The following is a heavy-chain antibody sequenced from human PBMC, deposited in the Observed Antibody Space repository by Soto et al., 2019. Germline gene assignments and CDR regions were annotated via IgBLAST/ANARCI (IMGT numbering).Heavy chain of an antibody. D-gene: IGHD3-3*01. V-gene: IGHV4-61*01. CDR2: IYYSGST. J-gene: IGHJ4*02. Sequence: PSETLSLTCTVSGGSVSSGSYYWSWIRQPPGKGLEWIGYIYYSGSTNYNPSLKSRVTISVDTSKNQFSLKLSSVTAADTAVYYCARATHYDFWSGPYYFDYWGQGTLVTVSS. CDR1: GGSVSSGSYY. CDR3: ARATHYDFWSGPYYFDY.